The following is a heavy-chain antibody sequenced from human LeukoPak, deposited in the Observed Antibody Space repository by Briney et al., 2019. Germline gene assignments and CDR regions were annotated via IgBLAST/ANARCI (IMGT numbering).Heavy chain of an antibody. Sequence: PSETLSLTCTVSGGSISSYYWSWIRQPPGKGLEWIGYIYYSGSTNYNPSLKSRVTISVDTSKNQFSLKLSSVTAADTAVYCCARSYSSSWRNWFDPWGQGTLVTVSS. CDR2: IYYSGST. D-gene: IGHD6-13*01. CDR3: ARSYSSSWRNWFDP. CDR1: GGSISSYY. J-gene: IGHJ5*02. V-gene: IGHV4-59*01.